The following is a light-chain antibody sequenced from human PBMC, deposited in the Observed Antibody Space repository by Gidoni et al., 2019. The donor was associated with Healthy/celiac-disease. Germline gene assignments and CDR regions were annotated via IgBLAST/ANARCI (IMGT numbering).Light chain of an antibody. Sequence: EIVLTQSPGTLSLSPGERATLSCRASQSVSSSYLAWYQQTPGQDPRLLIYGASSRATGIPDRFSGSGSGTDFTLTISRLEPEDFAVYYCQQYGSSPPMCSFGQGTKLEIK. CDR1: QSVSSSY. CDR2: GAS. J-gene: IGKJ2*04. CDR3: QQYGSSPPMCS. V-gene: IGKV3-20*01.